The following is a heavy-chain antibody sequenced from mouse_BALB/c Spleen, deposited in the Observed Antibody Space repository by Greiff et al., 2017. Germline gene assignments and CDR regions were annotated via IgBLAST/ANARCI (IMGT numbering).Heavy chain of an antibody. D-gene: IGHD1-2*01. Sequence: EVKLVESGGGLVQPGGSRKLSCAASGFTFSSFGMHWVRQAPEKGLEWVAYISSGRSTIYYADTVKGRFTISRDNPKNTLFLQMTSLRSEDTAMYYCARRRLRPDWYFDVWGAGTTVTVSS. V-gene: IGHV5-17*02. J-gene: IGHJ1*01. CDR1: GFTFSSFG. CDR2: ISSGRSTI. CDR3: ARRRLRPDWYFDV.